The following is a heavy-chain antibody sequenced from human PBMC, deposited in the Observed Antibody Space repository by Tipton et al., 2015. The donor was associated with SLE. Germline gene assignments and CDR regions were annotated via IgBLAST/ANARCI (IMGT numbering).Heavy chain of an antibody. CDR3: ARENYYDSSGHEGYFDY. D-gene: IGHD3-22*01. Sequence: TLSLTCTVSGGSISSHYWSWIRQPPGKGLEWIGYNYYSGSTNYNPSLKSRVTISVDTSKNQFSLKLSSVTAADTAVYYCARENYYDSSGHEGYFDYWGQGTLVTVSS. CDR1: GGSISSHY. CDR2: NYYSGST. V-gene: IGHV4-59*11. J-gene: IGHJ4*02.